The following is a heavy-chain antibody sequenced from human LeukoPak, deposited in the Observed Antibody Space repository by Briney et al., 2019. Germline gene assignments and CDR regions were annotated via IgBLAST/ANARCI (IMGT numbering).Heavy chain of an antibody. Sequence: GGSLRLSCAASGFTFSDHYMDWVRQAPGKGLEWAANIKQDGSEKYYVDSVKGRFTISRDNAKNSLYLQMNSLRAEDTAVYYCASKRSGSSLDYWGQGTLVTVSS. CDR3: ASKRSGSSLDY. CDR1: GFTFSDHY. D-gene: IGHD1-26*01. J-gene: IGHJ4*02. CDR2: IKQDGSEK. V-gene: IGHV3-7*01.